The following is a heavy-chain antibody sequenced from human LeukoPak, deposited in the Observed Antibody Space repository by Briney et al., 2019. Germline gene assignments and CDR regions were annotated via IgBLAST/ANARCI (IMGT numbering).Heavy chain of an antibody. CDR2: IYYSGST. CDR1: GGSISSHY. CDR3: ARVKTMVRGVSRYYYYYYMDV. D-gene: IGHD3-10*01. V-gene: IGHV4-59*11. Sequence: PSETLSLTCTVSGGSISSHYWSWIRQPPGKGLEWIGYIYYSGSTNYNPSLESRVTISVDTSKNQFSLKLSSVTAADTAVYYCARVKTMVRGVSRYYYYYYMDVWGKGTTVTVSS. J-gene: IGHJ6*03.